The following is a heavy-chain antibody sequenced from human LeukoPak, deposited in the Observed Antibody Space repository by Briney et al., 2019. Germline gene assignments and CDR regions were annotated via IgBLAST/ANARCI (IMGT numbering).Heavy chain of an antibody. CDR2: ISYDGSNK. J-gene: IGHJ4*02. CDR3: AKGRGLSSGWADY. Sequence: GGSLRLSCAASGLTFSSYGMHWVRQAPGKGLEWVAVISYDGSNKYYADSVKGRFTISRDNSKNTLYLQMNSLRAEDTAVYYCAKGRGLSSGWADYWGQATLVTVSS. CDR1: GLTFSSYG. V-gene: IGHV3-30*18. D-gene: IGHD6-19*01.